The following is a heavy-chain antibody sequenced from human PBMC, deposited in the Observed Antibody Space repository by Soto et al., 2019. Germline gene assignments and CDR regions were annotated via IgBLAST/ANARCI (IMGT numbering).Heavy chain of an antibody. J-gene: IGHJ6*02. CDR1: GYTFTSYD. Sequence: ASVKVSCKASGYTFTSYDINWVRQATGQGLEWMGWMNPNSGNTGYAQKFQGRITMTRNTSISTAYMELSSLRSEDTAVYYCARGAYCGGDCYRKYYYYYYGMDVWGQGTTVTVSS. CDR3: ARGAYCGGDCYRKYYYYYYGMDV. V-gene: IGHV1-8*01. CDR2: MNPNSGNT. D-gene: IGHD2-21*02.